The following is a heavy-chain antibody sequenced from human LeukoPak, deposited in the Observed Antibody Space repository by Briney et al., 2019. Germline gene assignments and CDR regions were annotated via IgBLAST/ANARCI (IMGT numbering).Heavy chain of an antibody. CDR1: GFTFSSYS. CDR2: ISSSSSYI. J-gene: IGHJ4*02. D-gene: IGHD3-3*01. CDR3: ARDYDFWSAMGYYFDY. V-gene: IGHV3-21*01. Sequence: GGSLRLSCAASGFTFSSYSMNWVRQAPGKGLEWVSSISSSSSYIYYADSVKGRFTISRDNAKNSLYLQMNSLRAEDTAVYYCARDYDFWSAMGYYFDYWGQGTLVTVSS.